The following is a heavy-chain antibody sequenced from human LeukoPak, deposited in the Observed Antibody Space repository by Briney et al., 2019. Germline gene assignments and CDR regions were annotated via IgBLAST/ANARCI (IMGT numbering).Heavy chain of an antibody. J-gene: IGHJ4*02. V-gene: IGHV3-48*01. Sequence: GGSLRLSCAASGFTFSSYSMNWVRQAPGKGLEWLSYISSSSTTIYYADSVQGRFTISRDNAKNSLYLQMNSLRAEDTAVYYCTRVLYSSAWYGDHYWGQGALVTVSS. CDR1: GFTFSSYS. CDR3: TRVLYSSAWYGDHY. D-gene: IGHD6-19*01. CDR2: ISSSSTTI.